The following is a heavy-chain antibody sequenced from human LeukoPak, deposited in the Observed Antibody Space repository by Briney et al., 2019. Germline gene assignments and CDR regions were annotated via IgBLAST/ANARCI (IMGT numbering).Heavy chain of an antibody. D-gene: IGHD3-10*01. CDR2: IFHTGHT. CDR3: ARGFYGAGSHFDY. Sequence: PSETLSLTCAVSGGSISSGDFPWSWIRQPPGKGLEWIGYIFHTGHTSYNPSLRSRVTISVDMSKNQLSLRLTSVTAADTAVYFCARGFYGAGSHFDYWGQGTLVTVSS. V-gene: IGHV4-30-2*01. J-gene: IGHJ4*02. CDR1: GGSISSGDFP.